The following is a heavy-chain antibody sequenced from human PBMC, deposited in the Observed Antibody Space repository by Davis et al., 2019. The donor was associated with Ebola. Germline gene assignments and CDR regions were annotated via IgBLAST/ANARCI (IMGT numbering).Heavy chain of an antibody. CDR2: INPNSGGT. CDR1: GYTFTGYY. J-gene: IGHJ4*02. D-gene: IGHD5-18*01. CDR3: ARDKGDTAMVTLSVYFDY. Sequence: AASVKVSCKASGYTFTGYYMHWVRQAPGQGLEWMGRINPNSGGTNYAQKFQGRVTMTRDTSTSTVYMELSSLRSEDTAVYYCARDKGDTAMVTLSVYFDYWGQGTLVTVSS. V-gene: IGHV1-2*06.